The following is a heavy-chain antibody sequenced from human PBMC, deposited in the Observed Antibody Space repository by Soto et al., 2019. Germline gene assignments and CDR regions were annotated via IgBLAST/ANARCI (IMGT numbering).Heavy chain of an antibody. V-gene: IGHV4-4*02. Sequence: QVQLQESGPGLVKPSGTLSLTCVVSSGSISSNNWWSWVRQPPGKGLEWIGEIYHSGSTNYNPSLNSRVTISVDKSKNQFSLKLSSVTAADTAVYYCDQVGSHNWFDPGGQGPMVTVSS. D-gene: IGHD6-13*01. CDR3: DQVGSHNWFDP. J-gene: IGHJ5*02. CDR2: IYHSGST. CDR1: SGSISSNNW.